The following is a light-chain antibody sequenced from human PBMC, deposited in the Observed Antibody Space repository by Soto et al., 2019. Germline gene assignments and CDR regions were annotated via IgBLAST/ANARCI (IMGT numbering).Light chain of an antibody. CDR1: QSVLYSANNKNY. Sequence: DIVMTQSPDSLAVSLGERATINCKSSQSVLYSANNKNYLAWYQQKSGQPPKLLIYWASTREFGVPDRFSGSGSGTDFTLTISSLQAEDGAVYYCQQFYSNSYTFGQGTKLEIK. CDR2: WAS. J-gene: IGKJ2*01. CDR3: QQFYSNSYT. V-gene: IGKV4-1*01.